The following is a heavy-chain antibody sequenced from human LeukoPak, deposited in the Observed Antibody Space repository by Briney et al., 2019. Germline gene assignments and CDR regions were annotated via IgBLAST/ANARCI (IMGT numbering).Heavy chain of an antibody. V-gene: IGHV3-74*03. CDR3: ARVGGRGSIGGDC. CDR2: IKSDGSAT. CDR1: GFTFSTCW. D-gene: IGHD3-10*01. J-gene: IGHJ4*02. Sequence: GGSLRLSCAASGFTFSTCWMHWVRQAPGKGLVWVSRIKSDGSATTYADFVKGRFTVSRDNAKNTLYLQMSSLRAEDTAMYFCARVGGRGSIGGDCWGQGTLVTVSS.